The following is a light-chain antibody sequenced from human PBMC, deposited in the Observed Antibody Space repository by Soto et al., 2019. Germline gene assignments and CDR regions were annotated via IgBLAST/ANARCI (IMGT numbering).Light chain of an antibody. CDR2: QDN. Sequence: SYELTQPPSVSVSPGQTASITCSGDKLGDKYACWYQQKPGQSPVVVIYQDNKRPSGIPERFSGSNSGNTATLTISGTQAMDEADYYCQAWDSSTPYVVFGGGTKLTVL. J-gene: IGLJ2*01. CDR3: QAWDSSTPYVV. V-gene: IGLV3-1*01. CDR1: KLGDKY.